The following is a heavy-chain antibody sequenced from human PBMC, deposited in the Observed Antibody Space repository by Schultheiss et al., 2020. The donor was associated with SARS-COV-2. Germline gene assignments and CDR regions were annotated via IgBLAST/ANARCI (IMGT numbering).Heavy chain of an antibody. CDR2: ISSSSSTI. Sequence: GGSLRLSCAASGFTFSSYAMHWVRQAPGKGLEWVLYISSSSSTIYYADSVKGRFTISRDNAKNSLYLQVTSLRAEDTAVYYCARDATLEWLFADPIVDWYFDLWGRGTLVTVSS. D-gene: IGHD3-3*01. J-gene: IGHJ2*01. CDR1: GFTFSSYA. CDR3: ARDATLEWLFADPIVDWYFDL. V-gene: IGHV3-48*01.